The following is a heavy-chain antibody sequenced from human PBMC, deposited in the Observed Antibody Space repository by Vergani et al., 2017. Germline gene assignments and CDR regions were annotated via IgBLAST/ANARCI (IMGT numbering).Heavy chain of an antibody. D-gene: IGHD5-24*01. V-gene: IGHV1-69*08. J-gene: IGHJ4*02. CDR2: IIPILGIA. Sequence: QVQLVQSGAEVKKPGSSVKVSCKASGGTFSSYTISWVRQAHGQGLEWMGSIIPILGIANYAQKFQGRVTITADKSTSTAYMELSSLRSEDTAVYYCAREGAEMATIKAFDYWGQGTLVTVSS. CDR3: AREGAEMATIKAFDY. CDR1: GGTFSSYT.